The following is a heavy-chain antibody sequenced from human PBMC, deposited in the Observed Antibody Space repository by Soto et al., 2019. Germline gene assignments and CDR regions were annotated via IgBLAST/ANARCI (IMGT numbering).Heavy chain of an antibody. V-gene: IGHV1-8*01. CDR3: ARVSPPNYDFWAPYYYYGMDV. J-gene: IGHJ6*02. D-gene: IGHD3-3*01. CDR1: GYTFTSYD. Sequence: QVPLVQSGAEVKKPGASVKVSCKASGYTFTSYDINWVRQATGQGLEWMGWMNPNSGNTGYAQKFQGRVTMTRNTSISTAYMELSSLRSEDTAVYYCARVSPPNYDFWAPYYYYGMDVWGQGTTVTVSS. CDR2: MNPNSGNT.